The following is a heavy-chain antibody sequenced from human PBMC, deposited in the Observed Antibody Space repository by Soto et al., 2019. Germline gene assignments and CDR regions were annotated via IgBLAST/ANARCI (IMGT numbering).Heavy chain of an antibody. V-gene: IGHV4-4*07. J-gene: IGHJ4*02. Sequence: NPSETLSLTCVVSSGSITDYSWTWIRRPAGKGLEWIGLIYSSGTTSYNPSLESRVTMSLDTSKKSFSLELTSVTAADTAVYYCARVFYTDSSGYPRPIFDSWVPGTLVTVS. CDR1: SGSITDYS. CDR3: ARVFYTDSSGYPRPIFDS. D-gene: IGHD3-22*01. CDR2: IYSSGTT.